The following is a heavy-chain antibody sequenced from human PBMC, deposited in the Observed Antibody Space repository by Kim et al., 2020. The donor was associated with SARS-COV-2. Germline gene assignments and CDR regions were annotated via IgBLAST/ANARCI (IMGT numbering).Heavy chain of an antibody. CDR3: ARARITMIVVQYFDY. CDR1: GGSISSGGYY. D-gene: IGHD3-22*01. Sequence: SETLSLTCTVSGGSISSGGYYWSWIRQHPGKGLEWIGYIYYSGSTYYNPSLKSRVTISVDTSKNQFSLKLSPVTAADTAAYYCARARITMIVVQYFDYWGQGTLVTVSS. J-gene: IGHJ4*02. V-gene: IGHV4-31*03. CDR2: IYYSGST.